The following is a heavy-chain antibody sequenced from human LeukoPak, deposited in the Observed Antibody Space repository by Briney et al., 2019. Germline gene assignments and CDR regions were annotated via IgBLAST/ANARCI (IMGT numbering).Heavy chain of an antibody. CDR3: ARGSGSGGGRFDY. CDR2: IYYSGST. D-gene: IGHD2-15*01. V-gene: IGHV4-59*01. Sequence: KPSETLSLTCTVSGGSISSYSWSWIRQPPGKGLEWIGFIYYSGSTNYNPSLKSRVTMSVDTSKNQFSLKLSSLTAADTAVYYCARGSGSGGGRFDYWGQGTLVTVSS. J-gene: IGHJ4*02. CDR1: GGSISSYS.